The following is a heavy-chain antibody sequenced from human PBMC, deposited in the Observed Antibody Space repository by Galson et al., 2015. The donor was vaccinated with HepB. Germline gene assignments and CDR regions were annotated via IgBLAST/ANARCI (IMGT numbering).Heavy chain of an antibody. Sequence: SVKVSCKVSGGTFNSHALISVRQAPGQGLEWMGGMIPILGTINYPQKFQGRVKITADEFTRTTYMELSSLRSDDTAVYYCARTSISYSWVVSFDDWGQGTLVIVSS. D-gene: IGHD1-14*01. CDR1: GGTFNSHA. V-gene: IGHV1-69*13. J-gene: IGHJ4*02. CDR3: ARTSISYSWVVSFDD. CDR2: MIPILGTI.